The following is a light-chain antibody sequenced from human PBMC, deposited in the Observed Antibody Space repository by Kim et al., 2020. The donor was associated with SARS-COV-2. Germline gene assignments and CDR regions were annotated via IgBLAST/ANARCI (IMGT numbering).Light chain of an antibody. CDR2: EDD. CDR3: QSYGARSQV. V-gene: IGLV6-57*03. J-gene: IGLJ3*02. CDR1: SGSIDSNY. Sequence: NFMLTQPHSVSGSPGKTVTISCTRSSGSIDSNYVQWYQQRPGSAPITVIYEDDRRPSGVPDRFSGSIDRSSNSASLTISGLKPDDEADYYCQSYGARSQVFGGGSTLTVL.